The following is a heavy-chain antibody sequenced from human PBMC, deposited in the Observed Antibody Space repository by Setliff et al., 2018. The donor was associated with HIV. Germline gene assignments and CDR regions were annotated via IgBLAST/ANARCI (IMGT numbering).Heavy chain of an antibody. J-gene: IGHJ4*02. V-gene: IGHV4-39*07. CDR3: ARAAAGNTGPFDL. CDR2: IYYSGST. D-gene: IGHD4-17*01. CDR1: GDSISSSSYY. Sequence: LSLTCSVSGDSISSSSYYWGWIRQPPGKGLEWIGSIYYSGSTYYNPSLKSRVTMSVDTSKNQFSLKLSSVTAADTAVYYCARAAAGNTGPFDLWGQGSPVTVSS.